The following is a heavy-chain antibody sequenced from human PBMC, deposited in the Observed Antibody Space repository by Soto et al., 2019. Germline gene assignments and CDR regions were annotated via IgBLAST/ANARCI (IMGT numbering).Heavy chain of an antibody. J-gene: IGHJ5*02. CDR3: ARRSEYYDFWSGYLNWFGP. Sequence: GESLKISCKGSGYSFTSYWIGWVRQMPGKGLEWMGIIYPGDSDTRYSPSFQGQVTISADKSISTAYLQWSSLKASDTAMYYCARRSEYYDFWSGYLNWFGPWGQGTLVTVSS. CDR1: GYSFTSYW. CDR2: IYPGDSDT. V-gene: IGHV5-51*01. D-gene: IGHD3-3*01.